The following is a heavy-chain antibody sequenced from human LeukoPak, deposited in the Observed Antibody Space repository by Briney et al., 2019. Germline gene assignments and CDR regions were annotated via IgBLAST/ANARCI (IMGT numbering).Heavy chain of an antibody. J-gene: IGHJ5*02. D-gene: IGHD2/OR15-2a*01. CDR3: ARDGESPLGWFDP. CDR1: GGTFSSYA. Sequence: ASVKVSCKASGGTFSSYAISWVRQAPGQGLEWTGGIIPIFGTANYAQKFQGRVTITADESTSTAYMELSSLRSEDTAVYYCARDGESPLGWFDPWGQGTLVTVSS. CDR2: IIPIFGTA. V-gene: IGHV1-69*13.